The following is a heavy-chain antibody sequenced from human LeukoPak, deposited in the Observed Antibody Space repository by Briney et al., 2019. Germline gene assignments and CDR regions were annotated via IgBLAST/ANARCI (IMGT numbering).Heavy chain of an antibody. J-gene: IGHJ4*02. Sequence: LSGGSLRLSCAASGFIFSSYWMHWVRQAPGKGLVWVSRINSDGSSTTYADSVKGRFTISRDNAKSSLYLQMNSLRAEDTAVYYCAREGSYCSSTSCYDYWGQGTLVTVSS. CDR1: GFIFSSYW. D-gene: IGHD2-2*01. CDR3: AREGSYCSSTSCYDY. V-gene: IGHV3-74*01. CDR2: INSDGSST.